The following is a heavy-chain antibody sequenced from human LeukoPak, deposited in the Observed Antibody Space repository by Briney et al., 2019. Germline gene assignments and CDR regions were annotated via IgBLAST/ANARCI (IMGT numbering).Heavy chain of an antibody. CDR1: GGSISSYY. CDR2: IYTSGST. Sequence: PSETLSLTCTVSGGSISSYYWSWIRQPAGKGLEWIGRIYTSGSTNYNPSLKSRVTMSVDTSKNQFSLKLSSVTAADTAVYYCARDTPLWIVVVPAAWYFDLWGRGTLVTVSS. J-gene: IGHJ2*01. V-gene: IGHV4-4*07. CDR3: ARDTPLWIVVVPAAWYFDL. D-gene: IGHD2-2*01.